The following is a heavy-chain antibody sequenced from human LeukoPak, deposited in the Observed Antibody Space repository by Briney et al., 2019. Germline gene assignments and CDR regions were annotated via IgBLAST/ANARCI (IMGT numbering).Heavy chain of an antibody. CDR2: INPNSGDT. J-gene: IGHJ4*02. CDR1: GYSFTGNY. Sequence: ASVKVSCKASGYSFTGNYMHWVRQAPGQGLEWMGWINPNSGDTNSAQKFQGRVTMTRDTSISTAYMELSRLRSDDTAVYYCARLSAPGFLEWLGKFDYWGQGTLVTVTS. V-gene: IGHV1-2*02. CDR3: ARLSAPGFLEWLGKFDY. D-gene: IGHD3-3*01.